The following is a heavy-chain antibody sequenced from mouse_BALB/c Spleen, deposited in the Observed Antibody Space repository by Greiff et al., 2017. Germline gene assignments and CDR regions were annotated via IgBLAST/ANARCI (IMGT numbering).Heavy chain of an antibody. CDR2: INPSNGRT. J-gene: IGHJ2*01. CDR3: ARDGNLYYFDY. Sequence: QVQLKQPGAELVKPGASVKLSCKASGYTFTSYWMHWVKQRPGQGLEWIGEINPSNGRTNYNEKFKSKATLTVDKSSSTAYMQLSSLTSEDSAVYYCARDGNLYYFDYWGQGTTLTVSS. CDR1: GYTFTSYW. D-gene: IGHD2-1*01. V-gene: IGHV1S81*02.